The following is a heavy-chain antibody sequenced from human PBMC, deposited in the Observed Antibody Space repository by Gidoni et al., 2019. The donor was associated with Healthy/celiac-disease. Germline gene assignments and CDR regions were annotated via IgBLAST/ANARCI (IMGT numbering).Heavy chain of an antibody. Sequence: QVQLVESGGGVVQPGRSLRLSCSASGFTFRSDVMHWVRKAPGKGLEWVAVISYEGSNKYYADSVKGRFTISRDNSKNTLYLQMNSLRAEDTAVYYCAKDIVVVPAAMPDYWGQGTLVTVSS. J-gene: IGHJ4*02. CDR1: GFTFRSDV. CDR2: ISYEGSNK. D-gene: IGHD2-2*01. V-gene: IGHV3-30*18. CDR3: AKDIVVVPAAMPDY.